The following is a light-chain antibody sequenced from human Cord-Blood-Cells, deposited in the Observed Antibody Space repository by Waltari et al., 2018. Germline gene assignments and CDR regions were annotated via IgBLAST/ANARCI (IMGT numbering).Light chain of an antibody. CDR3: QQYDNLPYT. CDR1: QDISNY. CDR2: DAS. J-gene: IGKJ2*01. V-gene: IGKV1-33*01. Sequence: DIQMTQSPSSLSASVGDRVTITCQSSQDISNYLNWYQQKPGKAPKLLIYDASNLETGCPSMFSGSGSGTDFTFTISSLHPEDIATYYCQQYDNLPYTFGQGTNLEIK.